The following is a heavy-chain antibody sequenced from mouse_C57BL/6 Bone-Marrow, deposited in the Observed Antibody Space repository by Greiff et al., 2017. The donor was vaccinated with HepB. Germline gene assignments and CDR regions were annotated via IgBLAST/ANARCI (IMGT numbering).Heavy chain of an antibody. Sequence: VQLQQPGAELVKPGASVKMSCTASGYTFTSYWITWVKQRPGQGLEWIGDIYPGSGSTNYNEKFKSKATLTVDTSSSTAYMQLSSLTSEDSAVYYCARDYDGGYYALDYWGQGTSVTVSS. CDR3: ARDYDGGYYALDY. CDR2: IYPGSGST. D-gene: IGHD2-4*01. V-gene: IGHV1-55*01. J-gene: IGHJ4*01. CDR1: GYTFTSYW.